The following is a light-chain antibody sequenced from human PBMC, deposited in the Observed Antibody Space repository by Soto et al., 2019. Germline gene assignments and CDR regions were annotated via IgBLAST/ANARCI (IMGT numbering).Light chain of an antibody. Sequence: QSVLTQPPSASGTPGQRVTISCSGSSSNIGSYTVNWYQQLPGTAPKLLIYSNNQRPSGVPDRFSGSKSGTSVSLAISGLQSEGEADYYCAAWDDSLNGVVFGGGTKLTVL. CDR3: AAWDDSLNGVV. CDR2: SNN. CDR1: SSNIGSYT. J-gene: IGLJ2*01. V-gene: IGLV1-44*01.